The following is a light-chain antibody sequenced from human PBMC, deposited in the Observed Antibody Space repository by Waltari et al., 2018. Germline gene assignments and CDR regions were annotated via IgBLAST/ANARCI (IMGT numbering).Light chain of an antibody. V-gene: IGLV2-14*01. CDR3: SSDTTSSAPGV. CDR2: EVS. CDR1: DSDVGAYDF. Sequence: QSALTQPASVSGSPGQSITISCSGTDSDVGAYDFVSWYQQHPGKAPHLIIYEVSNRPSGIANRFSASKAGTTASRTISGLQAEDEADYYCSSDTTSSAPGVFGTGTRVTVL. J-gene: IGLJ1*01.